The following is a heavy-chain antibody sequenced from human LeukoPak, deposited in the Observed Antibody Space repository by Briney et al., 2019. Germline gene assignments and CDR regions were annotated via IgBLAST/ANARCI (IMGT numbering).Heavy chain of an antibody. D-gene: IGHD2-21*01. CDR3: ARSPHCGGECYSYYFDY. V-gene: IGHV4-59*01. Sequence: SETLSLTCTVSGGSISSYYWSWIRQPPGEGLEWIGYIYYSGSTNYNPSLKSRVTISVDTSKNQFSLKLSSVTAADTAVYYCARSPHCGGECYSYYFDYWGQGTLVTVSS. CDR1: GGSISSYY. J-gene: IGHJ4*02. CDR2: IYYSGST.